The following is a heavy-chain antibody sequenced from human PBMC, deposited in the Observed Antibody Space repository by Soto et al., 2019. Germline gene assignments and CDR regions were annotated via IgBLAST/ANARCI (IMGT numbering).Heavy chain of an antibody. CDR1: GDSVSSNSAA. Sequence: PSQTLSLTCAISGDSVSSNSAAWNWIRQSPSRGLEWLGRSYYRSKWYNDYAVSVKSRITINPDTSKNQFSLQLNSVTPEDTAVYYCARSLLVVVPAATNYYYYGMDVWGQGTTVTVS. CDR2: SYYRSKWYN. D-gene: IGHD2-2*01. J-gene: IGHJ6*02. V-gene: IGHV6-1*01. CDR3: ARSLLVVVPAATNYYYYGMDV.